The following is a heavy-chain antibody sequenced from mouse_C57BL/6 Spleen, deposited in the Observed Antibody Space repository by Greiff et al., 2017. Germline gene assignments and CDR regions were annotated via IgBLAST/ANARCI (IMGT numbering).Heavy chain of an antibody. V-gene: IGHV1-50*01. J-gene: IGHJ4*01. CDR3: ARGEDRDYAMDY. D-gene: IGHD2-14*01. CDR2: IDPSDSYT. Sequence: VQLQQPGAELVKPGASVKLSCKASGYTFTSYWMQWVKQRPGQGLEWIGEIDPSDSYTNYNQKFKGKATLTVDTSSSTAYMQLSSLTSEDSAVYYCARGEDRDYAMDYWGQGTSVTVAS. CDR1: GYTFTSYW.